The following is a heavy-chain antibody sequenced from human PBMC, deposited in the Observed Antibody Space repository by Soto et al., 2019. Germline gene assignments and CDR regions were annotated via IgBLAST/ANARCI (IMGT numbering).Heavy chain of an antibody. Sequence: GGSLRLSCAASGFTVSSNYMSWVRQAPGKGLGWVSVIYSGGSTYYADSVKGRFTISRDNSKNTLYLQMNSLRAEDTAVYYCARVPDSSGYYFLDYWGQGTLVTVSS. CDR2: IYSGGST. J-gene: IGHJ4*02. CDR3: ARVPDSSGYYFLDY. V-gene: IGHV3-53*01. D-gene: IGHD3-22*01. CDR1: GFTVSSNY.